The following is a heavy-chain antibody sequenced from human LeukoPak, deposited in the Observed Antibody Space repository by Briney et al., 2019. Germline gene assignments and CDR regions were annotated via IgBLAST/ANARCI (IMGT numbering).Heavy chain of an antibody. J-gene: IGHJ5*02. D-gene: IGHD6-19*01. CDR1: RGSVSSAY. CDR3: ATCPSSGWLDH. CDR2: MYNSEIT. V-gene: IGHV4-59*02. Sequence: SETLTLTCTVSRGSVSSAYWSWIRQPPGKRLEWIGDMYNSEITNYNPSLKSRVTMSLGMSKNQFSLELNSVSEEDPAVYYCATCPSSGWLDHGGKGSVVIVS.